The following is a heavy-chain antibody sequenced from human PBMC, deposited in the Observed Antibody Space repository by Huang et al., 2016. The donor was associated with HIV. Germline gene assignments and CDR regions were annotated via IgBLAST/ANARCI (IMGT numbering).Heavy chain of an antibody. J-gene: IGHJ5*02. Sequence: QVHLQQWGAGLLKSAETLSLTCAVYGGSLSGYYWSWLRQTPGKGLEWIGEINHIVSPNYNPSLKSRVSISMDGSKKQFSLKLRSISDADTAVYFCARDATKNPRGWFDPWGQGTLVTVSS. D-gene: IGHD3-10*01. CDR2: INHIVSP. V-gene: IGHV4-34*02. CDR1: GGSLSGYY. CDR3: ARDATKNPRGWFDP.